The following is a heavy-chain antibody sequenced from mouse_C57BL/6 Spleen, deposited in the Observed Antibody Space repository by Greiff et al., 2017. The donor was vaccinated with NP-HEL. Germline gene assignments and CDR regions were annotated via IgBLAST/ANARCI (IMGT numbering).Heavy chain of an antibody. CDR1: GYTFTSYW. CDR2: IYPRDGST. Sequence: VQLQQPGAELVKPGASVKLSCKASGYTFTSYWMHWVKQRPGQGLEWIGWIYPRDGSTKYNEKFKGKATLTVDTSSSTAYMELHSLTSEDSAVYFCARLNSPYAMDYWGQGTSVTVSS. J-gene: IGHJ4*01. D-gene: IGHD2-12*01. CDR3: ARLNSPYAMDY. V-gene: IGHV1-85*01.